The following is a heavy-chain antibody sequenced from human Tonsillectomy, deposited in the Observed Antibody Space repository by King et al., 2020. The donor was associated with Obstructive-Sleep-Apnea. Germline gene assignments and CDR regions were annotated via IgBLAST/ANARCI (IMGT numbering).Heavy chain of an antibody. Sequence: VQLVESGGGLVQPGGSLKLSCAASGFTFSGSAMHWVRQASGKGLEWVGRIRSKANSYATAYAASVKGRFTISRDDSKNTAYLQMNSLKTEDTAVYYCTRPAGYDFWSGYTAGRYYYGMDVWGQGTTVTVSS. D-gene: IGHD3-3*01. V-gene: IGHV3-73*02. J-gene: IGHJ6*02. CDR3: TRPAGYDFWSGYTAGRYYYGMDV. CDR2: IRSKANSYAT. CDR1: GFTFSGSA.